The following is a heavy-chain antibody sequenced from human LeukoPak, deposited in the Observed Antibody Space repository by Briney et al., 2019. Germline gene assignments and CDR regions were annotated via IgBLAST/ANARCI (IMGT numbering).Heavy chain of an antibody. CDR2: VSSSSSAI. CDR3: AIDLWHCGIIICRG. J-gene: IGHJ4*02. D-gene: IGHD2-2*01. Sequence: GGSLRLSCAASGFTFGNYNFIWVRQAPGKGPEWVSYVSSSSSAIHYADSVKGRFTISRDNAKNSLYLQMNSLRAEDTAVYYCAIDLWHCGIIICRGRGQGTLVTVSS. CDR1: GFTFGNYN. V-gene: IGHV3-48*01.